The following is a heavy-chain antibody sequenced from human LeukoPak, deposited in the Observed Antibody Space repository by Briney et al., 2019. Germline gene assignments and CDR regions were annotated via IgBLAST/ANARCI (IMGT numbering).Heavy chain of an antibody. CDR1: GGSISSSSYY. D-gene: IGHD1-1*01. CDR2: IYYSGST. CDR3: ARAPATGRLHFDY. J-gene: IGHJ4*02. V-gene: IGHV4-39*01. Sequence: SETLSLTCTVSGGSISSSSYYWGWIRQPPGKGLEWIGSIYYSGSTYYNPSLKSRVTISVDTSKNQFSLKVSSVTAADTAVYYCARAPATGRLHFDYWGQGTLVTVSS.